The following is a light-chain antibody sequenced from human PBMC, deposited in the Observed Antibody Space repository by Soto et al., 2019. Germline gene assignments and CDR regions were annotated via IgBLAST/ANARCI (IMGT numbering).Light chain of an antibody. CDR2: DAS. Sequence: VLTQSPGTLSLSPGERATLSCRASQSVSSGYLAWYQQKPGQAPRLLIYDASNRATGIPDRFSGSGSGTDFTLTISRLEAEDFAVYYCQQYGSSPRTFGQGTKVDIK. CDR1: QSVSSGY. CDR3: QQYGSSPRT. J-gene: IGKJ1*01. V-gene: IGKV3-20*01.